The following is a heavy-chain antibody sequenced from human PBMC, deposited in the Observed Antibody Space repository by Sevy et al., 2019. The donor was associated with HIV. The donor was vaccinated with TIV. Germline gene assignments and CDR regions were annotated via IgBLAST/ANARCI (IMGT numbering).Heavy chain of an antibody. D-gene: IGHD3-22*01. J-gene: IGHJ4*02. CDR3: TTDPYYDDSTGFQPYFDY. CDR1: GFTFSNAW. V-gene: IGHV3-15*07. Sequence: GGSLRLSCAASGFTFSNAWLNWVRQAPGKGLEWVGRIKSKTDGGTTDYVAPVKGRFTISRDDSKNTLYLQMNSLKTEDTAVYYCTTDPYYDDSTGFQPYFDYWGQGTLVTVSS. CDR2: IKSKTDGGTT.